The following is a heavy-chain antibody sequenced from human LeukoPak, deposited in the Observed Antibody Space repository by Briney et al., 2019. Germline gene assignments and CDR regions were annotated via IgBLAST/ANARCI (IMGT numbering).Heavy chain of an antibody. Sequence: PGGSLRLSCAASGFTFSSSAMSWVRQVPGKGLEWVSGISASGGSTYYADSVKGRFTISRDNSKNTLYLQMNSLRAEDTAVYYCAKDPSDYGGDYWGQGTLVTVSS. J-gene: IGHJ4*02. CDR2: ISASGGST. CDR3: AKDPSDYGGDY. V-gene: IGHV3-23*01. D-gene: IGHD4-17*01. CDR1: GFTFSSSA.